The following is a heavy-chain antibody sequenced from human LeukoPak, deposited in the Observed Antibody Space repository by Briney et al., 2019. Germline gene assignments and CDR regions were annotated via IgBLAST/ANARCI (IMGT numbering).Heavy chain of an antibody. D-gene: IGHD1-20*01. CDR3: ARQSITGPRFDP. Sequence: SETLSLTCAVYGGSFSGYYWSWIRQPPGKGLEWIGEINHSGSTNYNPSLKSRVTISVDTSKNQFSLKLSSVTAADTAVYYCARQSITGPRFDPWGHGTQVTVSS. CDR2: INHSGST. J-gene: IGHJ5*02. V-gene: IGHV4-34*01. CDR1: GGSFSGYY.